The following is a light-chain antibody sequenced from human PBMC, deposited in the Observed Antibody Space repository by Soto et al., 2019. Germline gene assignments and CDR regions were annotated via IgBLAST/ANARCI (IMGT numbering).Light chain of an antibody. V-gene: IGKV1-17*01. Sequence: DIQMTQSPSSLSASVGDRVTITCRASQGIGRNLGWYQQKPGRAPKHLIYGASILQSGVPVRFSGSGSGTDFTLTISSLQPEDVATYYCLQHNSYPLTFGQGTKVEIK. CDR3: LQHNSYPLT. J-gene: IGKJ1*01. CDR2: GAS. CDR1: QGIGRN.